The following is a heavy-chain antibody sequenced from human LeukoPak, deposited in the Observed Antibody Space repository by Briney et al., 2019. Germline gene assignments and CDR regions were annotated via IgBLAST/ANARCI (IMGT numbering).Heavy chain of an antibody. D-gene: IGHD3-10*01. CDR1: GGSISSYY. CDR2: IYYSGTT. V-gene: IGHV4-59*01. CDR3: AGGSGLPHFDY. Sequence: SETLSLTCTVSGGSISSYYWSWIRQPPGKGLEWIGYIYYSGTTNYNPSPKSRVTISVDTSKNQFSLKLTSVTAADTAVYYCAGGSGLPHFDYWGQGTLVTVSS. J-gene: IGHJ4*02.